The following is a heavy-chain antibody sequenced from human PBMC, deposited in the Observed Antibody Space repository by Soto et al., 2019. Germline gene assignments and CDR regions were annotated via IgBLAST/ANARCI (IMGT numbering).Heavy chain of an antibody. Sequence: QVQLQQWGAGLLKPSETLSLTCAVYGGSFSGYYWSWIRQPPGKGLEWIGVINHSGSTNYNPSLKSRVTISVDTSKNQFSLKLSSVTAADTAVYYCARVPAADHPQFDYWGQGTLVTVSS. CDR2: INHSGST. CDR3: ARVPAADHPQFDY. D-gene: IGHD2-2*01. V-gene: IGHV4-34*01. CDR1: GGSFSGYY. J-gene: IGHJ4*02.